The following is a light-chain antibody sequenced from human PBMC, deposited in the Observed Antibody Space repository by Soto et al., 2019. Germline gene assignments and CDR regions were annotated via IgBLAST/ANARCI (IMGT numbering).Light chain of an antibody. CDR2: EVS. CDR1: SSDVGGYNY. Sequence: QSALTQPASVSGSPGQSITISCTGTSSDVGGYNYVSWYQQHPGKAPKLMIYEVSNRPSGVSNRFSGSKSGNTASLTISRLQAEDEADYYCSSYTSSNVVFGGGTKLTVL. V-gene: IGLV2-14*01. CDR3: SSYTSSNVV. J-gene: IGLJ2*01.